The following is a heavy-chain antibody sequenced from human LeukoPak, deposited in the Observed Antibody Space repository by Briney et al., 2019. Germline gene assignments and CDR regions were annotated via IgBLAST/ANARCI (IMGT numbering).Heavy chain of an antibody. V-gene: IGHV3-11*01. CDR2: ISSSGSTI. CDR1: GFTFSDYY. D-gene: IGHD6-19*01. Sequence: GGSLRLSCAASGFTFSDYYMSWIRQAPGKGLEWVSYISSSGSTIYYADSVKGRFTISRDNAKNSLYLQMNSLRAEDTAVYYCASSSIAVAGPAFDYWGQGTLVTVSS. CDR3: ASSSIAVAGPAFDY. J-gene: IGHJ4*02.